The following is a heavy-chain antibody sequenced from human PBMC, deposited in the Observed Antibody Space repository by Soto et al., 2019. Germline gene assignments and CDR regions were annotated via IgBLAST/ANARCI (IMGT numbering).Heavy chain of an antibody. CDR3: ATLGYSGYDLHWFDP. CDR2: FDPEDGET. Sequence: GASVKVSCKVSGYTLTELSMHWVRQAPGKGLEWMGGFDPEDGETIYAQKFQGRVTMTEDTSTDTAYMELSSLRSEDTAVYYCATLGYSGYDLHWFDPWGQGTLVTVSS. V-gene: IGHV1-24*01. J-gene: IGHJ5*02. CDR1: GYTLTELS. D-gene: IGHD5-12*01.